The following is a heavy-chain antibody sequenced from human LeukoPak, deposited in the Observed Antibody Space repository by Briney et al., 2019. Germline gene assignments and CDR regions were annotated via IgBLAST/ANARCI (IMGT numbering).Heavy chain of an antibody. D-gene: IGHD2-2*01. V-gene: IGHV4-38-2*02. CDR2: IYHSGST. CDR3: ARGPTYQPIDF. CDR1: GYSISSGYY. Sequence: SETLSLTCTVSGYSISSGYYWGWIRQPPGKGLEWIGSIYHSGSTYYNPSLKSRVTISVDTSKNQFSLKLSSVTAADTAVYYCARGPTYQPIDFWGQGTLVTVSS. J-gene: IGHJ4*02.